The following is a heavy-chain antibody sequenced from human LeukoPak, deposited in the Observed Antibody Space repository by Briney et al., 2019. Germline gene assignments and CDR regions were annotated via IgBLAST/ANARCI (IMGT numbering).Heavy chain of an antibody. J-gene: IGHJ5*02. D-gene: IGHD6-13*01. CDR1: GYSFTSYW. CDR2: IYPGDSRI. CDR3: ACRDLTSTWSFP. Sequence: GESLKISCQGFGYSFTSYWIGWVRQMPGKGMGWMGVIYPGDSRIRYNPSFQGQVTISVDKSISTAYLRWVSLKASDTAMYYCACRDLTSTWSFPWGQGTLVTVSS. V-gene: IGHV5-51*01.